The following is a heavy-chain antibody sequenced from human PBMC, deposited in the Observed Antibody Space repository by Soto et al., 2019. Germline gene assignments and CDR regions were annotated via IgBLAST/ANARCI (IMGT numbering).Heavy chain of an antibody. J-gene: IGHJ5*02. CDR2: IYYSGST. D-gene: IGHD2-2*01. CDR1: GGSISSSSYY. CDR3: ARVVVPANWFDP. V-gene: IGHV4-39*01. Sequence: QLQLQESGPGLVKPSETLSLTCTVSGGSISSSSYYWGWIRQPPGKGLEWIGSIYYSGSTYYNPSLKSRVTISVDTSKHQFSLKLSSVTAADTAVYYCARVVVPANWFDPWGQGTLVTVSS.